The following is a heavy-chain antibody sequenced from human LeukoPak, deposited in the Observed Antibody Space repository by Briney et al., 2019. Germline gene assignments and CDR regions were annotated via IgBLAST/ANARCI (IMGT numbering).Heavy chain of an antibody. CDR2: INSDGSST. CDR1: GFTFSSHW. CDR3: ARAYGSGTYGAFDI. V-gene: IGHV3-74*01. J-gene: IGHJ3*02. D-gene: IGHD3-10*01. Sequence: GGSLRLSCAVSGFTFSSHWMQWVRQDAGKGRVLVSRINSDGSSTGSADSVKGRFTISRDNAKNTLYLQMNSLRGEDTAVYYCARAYGSGTYGAFDIWGQGTKVTVSS.